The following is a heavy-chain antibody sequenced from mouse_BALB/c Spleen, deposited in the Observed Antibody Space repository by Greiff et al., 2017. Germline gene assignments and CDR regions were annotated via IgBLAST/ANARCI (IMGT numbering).Heavy chain of an antibody. D-gene: IGHD2-3*01. Sequence: VQLQQSGPELVKPGASVKISCKASGYSFTGYYMHWVKQSHVKSLEWIGRINPYNGATSYNQNFKDKASLTVDKSSSTAYMELHSLTSEDSAVYYCARENGYFSAWFAYWGQGTLVTVSA. CDR3: ARENGYFSAWFAY. V-gene: IGHV1-31*01. CDR1: GYSFTGYY. CDR2: INPYNGAT. J-gene: IGHJ3*01.